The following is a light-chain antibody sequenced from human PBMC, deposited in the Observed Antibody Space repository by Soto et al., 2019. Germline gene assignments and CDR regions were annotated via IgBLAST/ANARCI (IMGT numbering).Light chain of an antibody. CDR3: QQYDNLPLT. CDR2: DAS. J-gene: IGKJ4*01. V-gene: IGKV1-33*01. Sequence: DIQMTQSPSSLSASVGDRVTITCQASQDIKNYLNWYQQKSGKAPKLLIYDASDLETGVPSRFSGSGSGTDFTFTINSRQPEDNATYYCQQYDNLPLTFGGGTKVEIK. CDR1: QDIKNY.